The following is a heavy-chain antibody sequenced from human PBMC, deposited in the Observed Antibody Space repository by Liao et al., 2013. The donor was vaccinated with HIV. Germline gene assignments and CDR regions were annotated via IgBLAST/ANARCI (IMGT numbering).Heavy chain of an antibody. V-gene: IGHV4-4*07. CDR1: GDSITKYY. D-gene: IGHD3-22*01. CDR3: ARDWGRYYDTSGYYLRHECFDI. J-gene: IGHJ3*02. Sequence: QVQLQESGPGLVKPLETLSLTCIVSGDSITKYYWSWIRQPAGKGLEWIGRIYASGATNYNPSLQSRVTISVDTSKNQFSLNLASVTAADTAVYFCARDWGRYYDTSGYYLRHECFDIWGQGTMVTVSS. CDR2: IYASGAT.